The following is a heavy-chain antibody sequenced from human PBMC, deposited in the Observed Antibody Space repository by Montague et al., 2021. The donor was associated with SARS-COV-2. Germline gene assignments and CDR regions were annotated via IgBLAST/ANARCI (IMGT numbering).Heavy chain of an antibody. J-gene: IGHJ4*02. V-gene: IGHV2-70*11. CDR1: GGSISSYC. CDR2: IDWDDDT. Sequence: TLSLTCTVSGGSISSYCWSWIRQPPGKALEWLARIDWDDDTYXXSSLKTRLTISKYTSKNQVVLTMTNMAPVDTATYYCAREYSSGVYFDYWGQGTLVTVSS. CDR3: AREYSSGVYFDY. D-gene: IGHD6-19*01.